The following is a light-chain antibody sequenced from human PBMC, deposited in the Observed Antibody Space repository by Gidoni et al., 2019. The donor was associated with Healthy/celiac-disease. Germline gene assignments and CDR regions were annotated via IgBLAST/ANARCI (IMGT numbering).Light chain of an antibody. CDR1: HSASSSY. Sequence: VLTQSPGTLSLSPVESATLSCRASHSASSSYLAWYQQKPGQAPRLLIDCASSSATGIPDRFSGSGSGTDFTLTSSRLEPEDFAVYYCQQYGSSSTFGQGTRLEIK. CDR3: QQYGSSST. V-gene: IGKV3-20*01. CDR2: CAS. J-gene: IGKJ5*01.